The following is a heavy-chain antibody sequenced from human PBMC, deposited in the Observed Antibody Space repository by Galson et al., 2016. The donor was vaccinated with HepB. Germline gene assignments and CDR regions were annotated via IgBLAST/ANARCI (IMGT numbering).Heavy chain of an antibody. CDR3: ARGPRLLRAFGDVVSYFDH. V-gene: IGHV4-30-2*01. J-gene: IGHJ4*02. CDR1: GDSINSADHA. CDR2: MYYGGSA. D-gene: IGHD2-21*01. Sequence: AVSGDSINSADHAWTWIRRPPGKDLEWIGHMYYGGSAYYSPSLRSRVTMSMDTSRNQFSLHLNPVIAADTAGYFCARGPRLLRAFGDVVSYFDHWGQGILVAVSS.